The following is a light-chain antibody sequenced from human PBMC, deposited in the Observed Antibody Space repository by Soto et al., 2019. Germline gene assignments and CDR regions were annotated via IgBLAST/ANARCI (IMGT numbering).Light chain of an antibody. V-gene: IGKV1-33*01. J-gene: IGKJ4*01. CDR2: DAS. CDR3: QQYDNLPLT. CDR1: HDIRNY. Sequence: DIQMTQSPSFLSASVGDRVTITCEASHDIRNYLNWYQQKPGQAPKLLIHDASRLQTGVPSRFSGSGSGTDFIFTISSLQPDDIATYHCQQYDNLPLTFGGGTKVEI.